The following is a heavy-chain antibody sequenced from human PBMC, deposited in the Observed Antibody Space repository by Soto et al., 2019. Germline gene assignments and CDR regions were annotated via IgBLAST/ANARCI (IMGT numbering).Heavy chain of an antibody. CDR1: GGSFSGYY. J-gene: IGHJ6*02. CDR3: ARDRYSSSWSSLLYGMDV. D-gene: IGHD6-13*01. V-gene: IGHV4-34*01. CDR2: INHSGST. Sequence: SETLSLTCAVYGGSFSGYYWSWIRQPPGKGLEWIGEINHSGSTNYNPPLKSRVTISVDTSKNQFSLKLSSVTAADTAVYYCARDRYSSSWSSLLYGMDVWGQGTTVTVSS.